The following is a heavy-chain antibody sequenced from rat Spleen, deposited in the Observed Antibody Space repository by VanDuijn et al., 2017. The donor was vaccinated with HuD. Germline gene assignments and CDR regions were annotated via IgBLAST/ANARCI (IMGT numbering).Heavy chain of an antibody. CDR2: ISTGGGNT. CDR3: ARQGEDYSSYTLGYFDY. V-gene: IGHV5-25*01. CDR1: GFTFSNYY. Sequence: EVQLVESGGGLVQPGRSMKLSCAALGFTFSNYYMAWVRQAPTKGLEWVASISTGGGNTYYRDSVKGRFTISRDNAKSTLYLQMDSLRSEDTATYYCARQGEDYSSYTLGYFDYWGQGVMVTVSS. J-gene: IGHJ2*01. D-gene: IGHD1-2*01.